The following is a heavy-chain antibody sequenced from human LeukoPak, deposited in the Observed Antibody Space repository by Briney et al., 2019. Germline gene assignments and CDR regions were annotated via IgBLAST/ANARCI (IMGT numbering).Heavy chain of an antibody. V-gene: IGHV3-48*03. D-gene: IGHD3-16*01. CDR2: ISSSGSTI. CDR1: GFTFSSYE. Sequence: GGSLRLSCAASGFTFSSYEMNWVRQAPGKGLEWVSYISSSGSTIYYADSVKGRFTISRDNAKNSLYLQMNSLRAEDTALYYCGRESERGMGYWGQGSLVTVSS. J-gene: IGHJ4*02. CDR3: GRESERGMGY.